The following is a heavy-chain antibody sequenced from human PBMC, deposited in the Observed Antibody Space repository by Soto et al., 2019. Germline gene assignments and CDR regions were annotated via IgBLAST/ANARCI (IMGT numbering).Heavy chain of an antibody. CDR3: ARDSTSTRAFDI. V-gene: IGHV3-33*01. J-gene: IGHJ3*02. Sequence: GGSPRLSCAASGFTFSSYGMHWVRQAPGKGLEWVAVIWYDGSNKYYADSVKGRFTISRDNSKNTLYLQMNSLRAEDTAVYYCARDSTSTRAFDIWGQGTMVTVSS. CDR2: IWYDGSNK. CDR1: GFTFSSYG.